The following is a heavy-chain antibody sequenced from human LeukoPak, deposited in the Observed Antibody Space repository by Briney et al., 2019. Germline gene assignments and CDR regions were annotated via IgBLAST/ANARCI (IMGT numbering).Heavy chain of an antibody. CDR3: ARAYSCSWYGVRYYDKTGGYYFDY. CDR2: IYHSGST. D-gene: IGHD6-13*01. J-gene: IGHJ4*02. V-gene: IGHV4-4*02. CDR1: GGSISSSNW. Sequence: PSETLSLTCAISGGSISSSNWWSWVRQPPGKGLEWIGEIYHSGSTNYNPSLKNRVTISVDTSKNQFSLKLSSVTAADTAVYYCARAYSCSWYGVRYYDKTGGYYFDYWGQGTLVTVSS.